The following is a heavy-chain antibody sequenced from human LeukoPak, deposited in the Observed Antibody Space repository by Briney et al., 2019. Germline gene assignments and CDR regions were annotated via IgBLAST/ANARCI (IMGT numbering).Heavy chain of an antibody. J-gene: IGHJ4*02. D-gene: IGHD3-10*01. Sequence: ASVKVSCKASGYTFTSYGISWLRQAPGQGLEWMGWISAYNGNTNYAQKLQGRVTMTTDTSTSTAYMELRSLRSDDTAVYYCARDPAYYYGSGSTHDYWGQGTLVTVSS. CDR1: GYTFTSYG. CDR2: ISAYNGNT. CDR3: ARDPAYYYGSGSTHDY. V-gene: IGHV1-18*01.